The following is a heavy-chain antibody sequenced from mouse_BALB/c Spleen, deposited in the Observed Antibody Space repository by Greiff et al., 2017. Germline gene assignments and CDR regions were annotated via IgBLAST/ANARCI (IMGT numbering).Heavy chain of an antibody. CDR1: GFNIKDTY. CDR2: IDPANGNT. D-gene: IGHD5-5*01. V-gene: IGHV14-3*02. CDR3: VPLPHYAMDY. Sequence: VQLKQSGAELVKPGASVKLSCTASGFNIKDTYMHWVKQRPEQGLEWIGRIDPANGNTKYDPKFQGKATITADTSSNTAYLQLSSLTSEDTAVYYCVPLPHYAMDYWGQGTSVTVSS. J-gene: IGHJ4*01.